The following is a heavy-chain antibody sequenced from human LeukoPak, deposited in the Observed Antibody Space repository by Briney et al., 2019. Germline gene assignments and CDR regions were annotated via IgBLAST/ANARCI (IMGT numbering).Heavy chain of an antibody. CDR2: INPNSGGT. D-gene: IGHD5-12*01. J-gene: IGHJ5*02. CDR3: ARTVATIRWFDP. V-gene: IGHV1-2*02. Sequence: GASVKVSCKASGYTFTGYYMHWVRQAPGQGLECMGWINPNSGGTNYAQKFQGRVTMTRDTSISTAYLELSRLRSDDTAVYYCARTVATIRWFDPWGQGTLVTVSS. CDR1: GYTFTGYY.